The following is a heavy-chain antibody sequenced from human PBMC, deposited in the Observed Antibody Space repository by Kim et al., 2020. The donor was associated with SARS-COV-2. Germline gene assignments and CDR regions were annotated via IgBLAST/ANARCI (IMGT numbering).Heavy chain of an antibody. Sequence: GGSLRLSCAPSGLTVSSNRMSWVRQAPGKGLEWVSIIYSDGITYYADSVMGRFTISRDNSKNTVYLQMNTLRVEDTAVYYCINSNWGSYWGQGTLVTVSS. CDR3: INSNWGSY. V-gene: IGHV3-53*01. D-gene: IGHD7-27*01. J-gene: IGHJ4*02. CDR1: GLTVSSNR. CDR2: IYSDGIT.